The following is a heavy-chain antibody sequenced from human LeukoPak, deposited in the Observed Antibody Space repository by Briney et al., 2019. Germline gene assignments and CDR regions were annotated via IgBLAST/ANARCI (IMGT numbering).Heavy chain of an antibody. Sequence: PGGSLRLSCAASGFTFSNYGMYWVRQAPGKGLEWVAIMSYDGSHKYYRDSVKGRFTISRDNSKNTLYLQMNSLRAEDTAVYYCAKDRVTYSYYFDYWGQGTLVTVSS. V-gene: IGHV3-30*18. CDR3: AKDRVTYSYYFDY. J-gene: IGHJ4*02. CDR1: GFTFSNYG. CDR2: MSYDGSHK. D-gene: IGHD4-11*01.